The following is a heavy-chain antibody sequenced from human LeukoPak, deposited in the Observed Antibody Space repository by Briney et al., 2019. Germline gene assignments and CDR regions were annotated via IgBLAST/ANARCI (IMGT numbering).Heavy chain of an antibody. CDR1: GFTFSSYA. J-gene: IGHJ4*02. D-gene: IGHD3-22*01. Sequence: GGSLRLSCAASGFTFSSYAMSWVRPAPGKGLEGVSAISGSGGSTYYADSVKGRFTISRDNSKNTLYLQMNSLRAEDTAVYYCAKGMTYYYDSSGYRRGGFDYLGQGTLVTVSS. CDR2: ISGSGGST. V-gene: IGHV3-23*01. CDR3: AKGMTYYYDSSGYRRGGFDY.